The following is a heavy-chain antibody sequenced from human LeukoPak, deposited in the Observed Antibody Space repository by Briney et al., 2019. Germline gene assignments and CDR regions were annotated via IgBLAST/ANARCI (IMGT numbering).Heavy chain of an antibody. V-gene: IGHV4-59*01. J-gene: IGHJ3*02. D-gene: IGHD3-3*01. CDR3: ARGGTIFGVDDAFDI. Sequence: SETLSLTCTVSGGSISSYYWSWIRQPPGKGREWIGYIYYSGSTNYNPSLKSRVTTSVDTTKNQFSLKRSSVTAADTAVYYCARGGTIFGVDDAFDIWGQGTMVTVSS. CDR1: GGSISSYY. CDR2: IYYSGST.